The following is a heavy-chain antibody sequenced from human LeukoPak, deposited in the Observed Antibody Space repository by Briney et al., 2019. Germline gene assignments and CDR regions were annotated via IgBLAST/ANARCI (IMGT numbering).Heavy chain of an antibody. D-gene: IGHD6-19*01. CDR2: ISYDGSNK. CDR3: ANDQLSSGFSTFDY. Sequence: PGGSLRLSCAASGFTFSSYGMHWVRQAPGKGLGWVAVISYDGSNKYYADSVKGRFTISRDNSKNTLYLQMNSLRAEDTAVYYCANDQLSSGFSTFDYWGQGTLVTVSS. V-gene: IGHV3-30*18. J-gene: IGHJ4*02. CDR1: GFTFSSYG.